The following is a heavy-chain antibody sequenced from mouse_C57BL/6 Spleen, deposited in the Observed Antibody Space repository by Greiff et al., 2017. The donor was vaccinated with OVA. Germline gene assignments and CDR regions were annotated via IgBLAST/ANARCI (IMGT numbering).Heavy chain of an antibody. Sequence: QVQLQQPGAELVKPGASVKVSCKASGYTFTSYWMHWVKQRPGQGLEWIGRIHPSDSDTNYNQKFKGKATLTVDKTSSTAYMQHSSRTSENSADYYCAIGETYYFDYWGQGTTLTVSS. CDR3: AIGETYYFDY. V-gene: IGHV1-74*01. CDR1: GYTFTSYW. CDR2: IHPSDSDT. J-gene: IGHJ2*01.